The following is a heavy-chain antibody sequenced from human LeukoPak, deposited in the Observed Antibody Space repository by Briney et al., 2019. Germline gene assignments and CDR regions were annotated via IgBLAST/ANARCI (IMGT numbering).Heavy chain of an antibody. J-gene: IGHJ5*02. D-gene: IGHD6-19*01. CDR3: AREGGSGWYSGWFDP. CDR1: GFTFSSYS. CDR2: ISSSSSTI. V-gene: IGHV3-48*01. Sequence: GGSLRLSCAASGFTFSSYSMNWVRQAPGKGLEWVSYISSSSSTIYYADSVKGRFTISRDNAKNSLYLQMNSLRAEDTAVYYCAREGGSGWYSGWFDPWGQGTLVTVSS.